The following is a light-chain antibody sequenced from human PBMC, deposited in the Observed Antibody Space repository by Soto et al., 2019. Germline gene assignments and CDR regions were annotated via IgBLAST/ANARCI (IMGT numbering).Light chain of an antibody. CDR2: GAS. CDR3: HQRSNWPPS. V-gene: IGKV3-11*01. CDR1: QSVSSL. Sequence: VLTQSPVTLSLSPGDRATLSCRASQSVSSLLAWYQQKPGQAPRLLVYGASNRATGIPARFSGSGSGTDFTLTISSLEPEDFGVYYCHQRSNWPPSFGPGTTVAVK. J-gene: IGKJ3*01.